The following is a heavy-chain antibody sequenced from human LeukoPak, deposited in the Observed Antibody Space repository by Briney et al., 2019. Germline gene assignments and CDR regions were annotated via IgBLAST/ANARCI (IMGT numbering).Heavy chain of an antibody. CDR1: GYTFTGYY. J-gene: IGHJ4*02. CDR2: INPNSGGT. D-gene: IGHD6-13*01. Sequence: GASVKVSCKASGYTFTGYYMHWVRQAPGQGLEWMGWINPNSGGTNYAQKFQGRVTMTRDTSISTAYMELSRLRSDDTAVYYCARSTAVSIPAAGTSSVGYWGQGTLVTVSS. V-gene: IGHV1-2*02. CDR3: ARSTAVSIPAAGTSSVGY.